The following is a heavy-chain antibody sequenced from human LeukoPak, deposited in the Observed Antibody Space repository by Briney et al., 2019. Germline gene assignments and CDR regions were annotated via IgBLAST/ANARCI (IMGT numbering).Heavy chain of an antibody. D-gene: IGHD6-13*01. CDR2: IWYDGSNK. CDR1: GFTFSTYG. V-gene: IGHV3-33*01. Sequence: GGSLRLSCAASGFTFSTYGMHWVRQAPGKGLEWVAVIWYDGSNKYYADSVKGRFTISRDNSKNTLYLQMNSLRAEDTAVYYCARAAGTVEWFDPWGQGTLVTVSS. CDR3: ARAAGTVEWFDP. J-gene: IGHJ5*02.